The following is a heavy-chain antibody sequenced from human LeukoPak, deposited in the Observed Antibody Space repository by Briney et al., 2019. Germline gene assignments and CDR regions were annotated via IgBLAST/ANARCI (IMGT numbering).Heavy chain of an antibody. J-gene: IGHJ3*02. CDR2: IKQDGSEK. Sequence: PGGSLRLSCAASGFTFSSYWMSWVRQAPGKGLEWVANIKQDGSEKYYVDSVKGRFTISRVNAKNSLYLQMNSLRAEDTAVYYCARIFSVVRGVMIAFDIWGQGTMVTVSS. D-gene: IGHD3-10*01. CDR1: GFTFSSYW. V-gene: IGHV3-7*01. CDR3: ARIFSVVRGVMIAFDI.